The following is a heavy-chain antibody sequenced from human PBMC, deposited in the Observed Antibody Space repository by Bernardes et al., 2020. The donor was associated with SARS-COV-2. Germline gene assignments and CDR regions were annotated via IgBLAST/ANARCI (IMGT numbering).Heavy chain of an antibody. J-gene: IGHJ3*02. D-gene: IGHD3-22*01. CDR2: ISWNSGSI. Sequence: GWSLRLSCAASGFTFDDYAMHWVRQAPGKGLEWVSGISWNSGSIGYADSVKGRFTISRDNAKNSLYLQMNSLRAEDTALYYCAKFAYYYDSSGPRDAFDIWGQGTMVTVSS. CDR3: AKFAYYYDSSGPRDAFDI. CDR1: GFTFDDYA. V-gene: IGHV3-9*01.